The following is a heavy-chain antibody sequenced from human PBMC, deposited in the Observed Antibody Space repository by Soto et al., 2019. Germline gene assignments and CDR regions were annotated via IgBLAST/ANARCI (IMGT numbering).Heavy chain of an antibody. CDR2: INHSGST. CDR1: GGSFSGYY. J-gene: IGHJ4*02. Sequence: SETLSLTCAVYGGSFSGYYWSWIRQPPGKGLEWIGEINHSGSTNYNPSLKSRVTISVDTSKNQFSLKLSSVTAADTAVYYCARVDGFRSGWLDYWGQGTLVTVSS. CDR3: ARVDGFRSGWLDY. V-gene: IGHV4-34*01. D-gene: IGHD6-19*01.